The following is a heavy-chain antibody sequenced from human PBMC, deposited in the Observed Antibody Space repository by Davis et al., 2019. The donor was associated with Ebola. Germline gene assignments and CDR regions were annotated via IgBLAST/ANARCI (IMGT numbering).Heavy chain of an antibody. CDR2: IKEDGSVK. Sequence: GGSLRLSCAASGFTFSDYWMTWVRQAPGKGLEWVANIKEDGSVKNYVDSVKGRFTISRDNAKNSVFLQMNSLRAEDTAVYYCAREAMVRGRDHYYFDYWGQGTLVTVSS. J-gene: IGHJ4*02. CDR3: AREAMVRGRDHYYFDY. V-gene: IGHV3-7*03. CDR1: GFTFSDYW. D-gene: IGHD3-10*01.